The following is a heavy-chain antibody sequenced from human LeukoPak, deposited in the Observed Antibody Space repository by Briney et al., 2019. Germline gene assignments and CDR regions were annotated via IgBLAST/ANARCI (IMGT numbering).Heavy chain of an antibody. D-gene: IGHD3-3*01. V-gene: IGHV1-24*01. CDR2: FDPEDGET. CDR1: GYTLTELS. Sequence: ASVKVSCKVSGYTLTELSMHWVRQAPGKGLEWMGGFDPEDGETIYAQKFQGRVTMTEDTSTDTAYMELSSLRSEDTAVYYCAAAGGYDFWSGYIGFDPWGQGTLVTVSS. J-gene: IGHJ5*02. CDR3: AAAGGYDFWSGYIGFDP.